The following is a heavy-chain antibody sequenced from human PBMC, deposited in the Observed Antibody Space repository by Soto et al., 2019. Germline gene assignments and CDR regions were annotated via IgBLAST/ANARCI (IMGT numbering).Heavy chain of an antibody. CDR1: GYSFTSYW. V-gene: IGHV5-51*01. D-gene: IGHD6-13*01. Sequence: GESLKISCKGSGYSFTSYWIGWVRQMPGKGLEWMGIIYPGDSDTRYSPSFQGQVTISADKSISTAYLQWSSLKASDTAMYYCARLQQQLGGGNYYYYYGMDVWGQGTTVTVSS. CDR3: ARLQQQLGGGNYYYYYGMDV. J-gene: IGHJ6*02. CDR2: IYPGDSDT.